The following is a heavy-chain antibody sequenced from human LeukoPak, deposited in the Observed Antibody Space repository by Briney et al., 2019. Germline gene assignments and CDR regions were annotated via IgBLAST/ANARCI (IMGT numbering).Heavy chain of an antibody. D-gene: IGHD4-17*01. CDR1: GFTFSSYA. J-gene: IGHJ3*02. CDR2: ISGSGGST. CDR3: AKDQTVADYGDFLDDAFGI. Sequence: GGSLRLSCAASGFTFSSYAMSWVRQAPGKGLEWVSAISGSGGSTYYADSVKGRFTISRDNSKNTLYLQMNSLRAEDTAVYYCAKDQTVADYGDFLDDAFGIWGQGTMVTVSS. V-gene: IGHV3-23*01.